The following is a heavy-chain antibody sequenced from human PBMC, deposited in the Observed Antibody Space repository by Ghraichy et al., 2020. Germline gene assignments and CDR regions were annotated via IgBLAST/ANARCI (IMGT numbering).Heavy chain of an antibody. CDR3: ATEPYDSSGYPFDY. J-gene: IGHJ4*02. CDR2: FDPEDGET. V-gene: IGHV1-24*01. CDR1: GYTLTELS. D-gene: IGHD3-22*01. Sequence: ASVKVSCKVSGYTLTELSMHWVRQAPGKGLEWMGGFDPEDGETIYAQKFQGRVTMTEDTSTDTAYMELSSLRSEDTAVYYCATEPYDSSGYPFDYWGQGTLVTVSS.